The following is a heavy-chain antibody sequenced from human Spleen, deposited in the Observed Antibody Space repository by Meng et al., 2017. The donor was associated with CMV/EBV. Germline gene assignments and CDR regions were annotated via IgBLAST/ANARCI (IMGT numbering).Heavy chain of an antibody. V-gene: IGHV3-48*03. D-gene: IGHD2-2*01. J-gene: IGHJ6*02. CDR3: ARGRVVPVASRSYYGMDV. CDR2: ISRSGSTI. Sequence: GGSLRLSCAASGFTFSSYEMNWVRQAPGKGLEWVSYISRSGSTIHYADSVKGRFTMSRDNAKNSLYLQMNSLRAEDTAVYYCARGRVVPVASRSYYGMDVWGQGTMVTVSS. CDR1: GFTFSSYE.